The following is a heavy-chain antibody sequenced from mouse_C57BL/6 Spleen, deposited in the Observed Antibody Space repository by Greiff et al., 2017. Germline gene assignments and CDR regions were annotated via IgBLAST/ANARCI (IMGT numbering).Heavy chain of an antibody. D-gene: IGHD4-1*02. V-gene: IGHV1-19*01. CDR3: ARSPTGTGCFDY. CDR2: INPYNGGT. Sequence: VQLQQSGPVLVKPGASVKMSCKASGYTFTDYYMNWVKQSHGKSLEWIGVINPYNGGTSYNQKFKGKATLTVDKSSSTAYMELNRLTSEDSAVYYCARSPTGTGCFDYWGQGTTLTVSS. CDR1: GYTFTDYY. J-gene: IGHJ2*01.